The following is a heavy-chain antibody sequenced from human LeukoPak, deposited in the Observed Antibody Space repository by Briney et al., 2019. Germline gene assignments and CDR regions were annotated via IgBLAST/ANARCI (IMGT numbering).Heavy chain of an antibody. CDR2: INSDGSST. J-gene: IGHJ4*02. CDR3: AGSGYWLDYFDY. CDR1: GFTFSSYW. Sequence: GGSLRLSCAASGFTFSSYWMHWVRQAPGKGLVWVSRINSDGSSTSYADSVKGRFTISRDNAKNTLYLQMNSLRAEDTAVYYCAGSGYWLDYFDYWGQGTLVTVSS. V-gene: IGHV3-74*01. D-gene: IGHD3-22*01.